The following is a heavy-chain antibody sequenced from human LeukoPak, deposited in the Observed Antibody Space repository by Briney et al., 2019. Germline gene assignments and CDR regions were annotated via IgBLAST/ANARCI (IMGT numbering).Heavy chain of an antibody. V-gene: IGHV3-23*01. D-gene: IGHD6-13*01. CDR2: TSGSGGST. CDR3: AKDLYSSSWYGGGDAFDI. CDR1: GFTFSSYA. Sequence: PGGSLRLSCAASGFTFSSYAMSWVRQAPGKGLEWVSATSGSGGSTYYADSVKGRFTISRDNSKNTLYLQMNSLRAEDTAVYYCAKDLYSSSWYGGGDAFDIWGQGTMVTVSS. J-gene: IGHJ3*02.